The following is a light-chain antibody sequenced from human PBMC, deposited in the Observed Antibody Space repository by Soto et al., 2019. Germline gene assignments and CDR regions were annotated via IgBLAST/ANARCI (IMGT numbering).Light chain of an antibody. CDR2: KAS. J-gene: IGKJ1*01. V-gene: IGKV1-5*03. Sequence: INMTQSPSTLSASVGDRVNITCRASQSISSWLAWYQQKPGKAPKLLINKASSLESGVPSRFSGSGSGTEFTLTISSLQPDDFATYYCQHFNSYPWTFGQGPKVDI. CDR1: QSISSW. CDR3: QHFNSYPWT.